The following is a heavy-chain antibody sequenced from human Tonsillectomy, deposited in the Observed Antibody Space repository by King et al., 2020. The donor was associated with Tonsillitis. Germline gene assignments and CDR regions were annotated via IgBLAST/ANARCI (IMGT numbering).Heavy chain of an antibody. J-gene: IGHJ2*01. V-gene: IGHV4-31*03. Sequence: VQLQESGPGLVKPSQTLSLTCSVSGASISSGGYYWSWIRQHPGKGLEWIGYIYYSGSTYYNSSLKSRVTISVDTSKNHFSLKLSSVTAADTAVYYCARGPFVHWELVPWYFDRWGRGTLVSVSS. CDR1: GASISSGGYY. CDR2: IYYSGST. CDR3: ARGPFVHWELVPWYFDR. D-gene: IGHD1-26*01.